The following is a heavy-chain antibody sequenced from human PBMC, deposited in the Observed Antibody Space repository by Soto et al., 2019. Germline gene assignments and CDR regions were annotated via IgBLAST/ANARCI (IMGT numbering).Heavy chain of an antibody. CDR1: GFTFSSYA. CDR2: ISGSGGST. Sequence: PGGSLRLSCAASGFTFSSYAMSWVRQAPGKGLEWVSAISGSGGSTYYADSVKGRFAISNDNSKNTLYLQMNSLRAEDTAVYYCAKLVHIVVVPAHPPPGWNFDYWGQGTLVTVSS. J-gene: IGHJ4*02. V-gene: IGHV3-23*01. D-gene: IGHD2-21*02. CDR3: AKLVHIVVVPAHPPPGWNFDY.